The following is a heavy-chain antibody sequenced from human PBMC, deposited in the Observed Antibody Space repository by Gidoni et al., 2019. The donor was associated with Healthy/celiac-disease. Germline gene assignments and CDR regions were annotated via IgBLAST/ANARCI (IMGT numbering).Heavy chain of an antibody. CDR3: ARVLQLGDQQPVDY. D-gene: IGHD6-6*01. CDR2: IYYSGST. J-gene: IGHJ4*02. Sequence: QVQLQESGAGLVKPQQTLSLTCTVSGGPIRSGGYYWSWIRQHPGKGLEWIGYIYYSGSTYYNPSLKSRVTISVDTSKNQFSLKLSSVTAADTAVYYFARVLQLGDQQPVDYWGQGTLVTVSS. CDR1: GGPIRSGGYY. V-gene: IGHV4-31*03.